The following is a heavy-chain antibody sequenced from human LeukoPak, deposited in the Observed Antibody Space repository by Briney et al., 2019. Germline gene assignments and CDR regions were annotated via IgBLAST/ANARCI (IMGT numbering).Heavy chain of an antibody. Sequence: PGGSLRLSCVASGFTFSSNGMHWVRQAPGKGLEWVSSITSSSSYIYYADSVKGRFTISRDNAKNSLYLQMNSLRAEDTAVYYCAREMLAAVAAQSWGQGTLVTVSS. V-gene: IGHV3-21*01. D-gene: IGHD6-19*01. CDR2: ITSSSSYI. CDR1: GFTFSSNG. J-gene: IGHJ5*02. CDR3: AREMLAAVAAQS.